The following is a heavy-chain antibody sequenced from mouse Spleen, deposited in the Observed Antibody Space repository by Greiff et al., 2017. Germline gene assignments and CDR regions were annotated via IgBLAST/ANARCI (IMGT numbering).Heavy chain of an antibody. CDR3: ALASFITTCFDY. CDR1: GYTFTSYW. D-gene: IGHD1-1*01. V-gene: IGHV1-61*01. CDR2: IYPSDSET. Sequence: QLQQPGAELVRPGSSVKLSCKASGYTFTSYWMDWVKQRPGQGLEWIGNIYPSDSETHYNQKFKDKATLTVDKSSSTAYMQLSSLTSEDSAVYFCALASFITTCFDYWGQGTTLTVSS. J-gene: IGHJ2*01.